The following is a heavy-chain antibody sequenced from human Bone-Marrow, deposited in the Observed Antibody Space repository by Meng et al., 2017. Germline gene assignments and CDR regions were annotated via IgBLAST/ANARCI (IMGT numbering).Heavy chain of an antibody. CDR2: INAGNGNT. J-gene: IGHJ6*02. CDR1: GYTFTSYA. D-gene: IGHD2-21*02. CDR3: ARSAIVVVTATYYYYYGMDV. V-gene: IGHV1-3*01. Sequence: ASVKVSCKASGYTFTSYAMHWVRQAPGQRLEWMGWINAGNGNTKYSQKFQGRVTITRDTSASTAYMELSSLRFEDAAVYYCARSAIVVVTATYYYYYGMDVWGQGTTVTVSS.